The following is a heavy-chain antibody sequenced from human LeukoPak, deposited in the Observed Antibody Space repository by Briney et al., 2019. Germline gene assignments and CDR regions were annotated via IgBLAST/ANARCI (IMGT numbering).Heavy chain of an antibody. J-gene: IGHJ6*02. CDR1: GFTFSSYG. D-gene: IGHD1-26*01. CDR2: IWYDGSNK. Sequence: PGGSLRLSCAASGFTFSSYGMHWVRQAPGKGLEWVAVIWYDGSNKYYADSVKGRITISRDNSKNTLYLQMNSLRAEDTAVYYCAREKVGATGNGMDVWGQGTTVTVSS. CDR3: AREKVGATGNGMDV. V-gene: IGHV3-33*01.